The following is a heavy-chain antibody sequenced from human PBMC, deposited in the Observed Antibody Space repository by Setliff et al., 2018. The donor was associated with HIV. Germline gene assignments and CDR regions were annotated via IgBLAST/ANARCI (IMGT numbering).Heavy chain of an antibody. CDR2: SYTSGST. V-gene: IGHV4-61*02. CDR3: ARVQMAYAAFDV. J-gene: IGHJ3*01. Sequence: KTSETLSLTCTVSGGSISSGSYYWSWIRQPAGKGLEWIGRSYTSGSTKYTPSLKSRVTISVDTSKNQFSLKLSSVTAADTAVYYCARVQMAYAAFDVWGQVTMVTVSS. D-gene: IGHD4-17*01. CDR1: GGSISSGSYY.